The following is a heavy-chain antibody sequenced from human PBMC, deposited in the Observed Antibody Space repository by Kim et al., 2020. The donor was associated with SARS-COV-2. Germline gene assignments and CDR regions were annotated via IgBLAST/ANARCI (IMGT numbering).Heavy chain of an antibody. Sequence: VKGRFTISRDNSKNTLYLQMNSLRAEDTAVYYCATNYQRGDSGYDFGFDYWGQGTLVTVSS. V-gene: IGHV3-30*07. CDR3: ATNYQRGDSGYDFGFDY. D-gene: IGHD5-12*01. J-gene: IGHJ4*02.